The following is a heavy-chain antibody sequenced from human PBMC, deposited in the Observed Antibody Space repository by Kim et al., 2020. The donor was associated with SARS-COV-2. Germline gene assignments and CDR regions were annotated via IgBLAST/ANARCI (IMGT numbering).Heavy chain of an antibody. D-gene: IGHD3-10*01. V-gene: IGHV4-34*01. CDR3: ARGYGSGTGYFDY. J-gene: IGHJ4*02. Sequence: NPYLMSRFTISVYTSKNQFSLKLSSVTAADTAVYYCARGYGSGTGYFDYWGQGTLVTVSS.